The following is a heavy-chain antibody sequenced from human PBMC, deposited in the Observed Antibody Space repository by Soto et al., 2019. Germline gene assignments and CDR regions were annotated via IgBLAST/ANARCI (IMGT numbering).Heavy chain of an antibody. CDR2: INPSGGST. J-gene: IGHJ4*02. CDR1: GYTFTSYY. Sequence: QVQLVQSGAEVKKPGASVKVSCKASGYTFTSYYMHWVRQAPGQGLEWMGIINPSGGSTSYAQKFQGRVTMTRDTSTSTVYMELSSLRSEDTAVYYCARDGSVAGTFDYWGQGTLVTFSS. D-gene: IGHD6-19*01. CDR3: ARDGSVAGTFDY. V-gene: IGHV1-46*03.